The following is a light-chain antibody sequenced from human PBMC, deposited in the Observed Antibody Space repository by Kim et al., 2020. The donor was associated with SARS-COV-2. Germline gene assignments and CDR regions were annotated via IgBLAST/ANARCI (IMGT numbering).Light chain of an antibody. J-gene: IGLJ1*01. CDR2: AVS. V-gene: IGLV2-14*03. Sequence: QSALTQPASVSGSPGQSITISCTGTSSDVGAYNYVSWYQQHPNKAPQLIIYAVSNRPSGVSNRFSGSKSVLTASLTISGLHAEDEADYYCSSYTSASTFVFGTGTKVTVL. CDR1: SSDVGAYNY. CDR3: SSYTSASTFV.